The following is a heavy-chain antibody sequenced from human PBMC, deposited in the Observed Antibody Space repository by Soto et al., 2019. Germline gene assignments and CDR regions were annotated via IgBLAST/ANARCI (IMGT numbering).Heavy chain of an antibody. D-gene: IGHD3-10*01. CDR3: AREVRGGAFDN. CDR1: GYTFASYD. Sequence: QVQLVQSGAEVKKPGASVKVSCKASGYTFASYDIYWVRQATGQGLEWMGWMNPNSGNTAYAQKYQSRVTMTKNTSISTAYMELSSLRSEDAAVYYCAREVRGGAFDNWGQGTMVTVSS. J-gene: IGHJ3*02. CDR2: MNPNSGNT. V-gene: IGHV1-8*01.